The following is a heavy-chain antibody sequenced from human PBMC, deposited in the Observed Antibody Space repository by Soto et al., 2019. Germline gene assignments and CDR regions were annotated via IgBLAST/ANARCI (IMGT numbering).Heavy chain of an antibody. Sequence: QVQLVQSGAEVKKPGASVKVSYKASGYTFTTYDISWVRQAPGQGLEWMGRISTYNGDTNYPQSLQGRLTMTTDTSTNTAYMELRSLRSDDTAVYYCARDPYNVLMVNAPNLYGMDVWGQGTTVTVSS. D-gene: IGHD2-8*01. CDR1: GYTFTTYD. V-gene: IGHV1-18*01. CDR2: ISTYNGDT. J-gene: IGHJ6*02. CDR3: ARDPYNVLMVNAPNLYGMDV.